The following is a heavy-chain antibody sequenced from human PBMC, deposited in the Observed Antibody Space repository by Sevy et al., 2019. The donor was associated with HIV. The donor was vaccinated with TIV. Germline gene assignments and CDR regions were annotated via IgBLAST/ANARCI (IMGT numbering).Heavy chain of an antibody. J-gene: IGHJ5*02. V-gene: IGHV3-23*01. D-gene: IGHD3-3*01. Sequence: GGSPRLSCAASGFPFNKYAMSWVRQAPGKGLEWVSGISGSGGSTYYADSVKGRFTISRDNSKNTLYLQLNSLGAEDTALYYCAKGGPISVFGVAQNWFDPWGQGTLVTVSS. CDR1: GFPFNKYA. CDR3: AKGGPISVFGVAQNWFDP. CDR2: ISGSGGST.